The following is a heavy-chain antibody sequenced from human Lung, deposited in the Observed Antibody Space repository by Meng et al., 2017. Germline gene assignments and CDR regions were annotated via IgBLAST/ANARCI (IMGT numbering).Heavy chain of an antibody. CDR1: GVSFSDYY. D-gene: IGHD4-11*01. V-gene: IGHV4-34*01. CDR2: INHSGST. CDR3: ARGPTTMAHDFDY. Sequence: VQLQQWGAGMFKPSETLSLPCVVSGVSFSDYYWSWIRQPPGKGLEWIGEINHSGSTNYNPSLESRATISVDTSQNNLSLKLSSVTAADSAVYYCARGPTTMAHDFDYWGQGTLVTVSS. J-gene: IGHJ4*02.